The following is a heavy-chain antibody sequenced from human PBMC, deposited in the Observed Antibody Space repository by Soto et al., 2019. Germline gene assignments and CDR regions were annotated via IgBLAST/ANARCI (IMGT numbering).Heavy chain of an antibody. Sequence: QVQVVESGGGVVQPGRSLRLSCAASGFTFSSFGMHWVRQAPGKGLEWVSLIWYDGSKKSYGDSVKGRFTISRDNSRNTVYLQMNSLRAEDTAVYYCSRDASYYSLWSGYYPSRNGMDVGCQGTTVTVSS. CDR2: IWYDGSKK. J-gene: IGHJ6*02. D-gene: IGHD3-3*01. CDR3: SRDASYYSLWSGYYPSRNGMDV. V-gene: IGHV3-33*01. CDR1: GFTFSSFG.